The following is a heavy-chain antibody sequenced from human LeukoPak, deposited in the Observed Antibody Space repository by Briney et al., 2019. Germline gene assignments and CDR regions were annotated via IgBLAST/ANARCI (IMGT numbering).Heavy chain of an antibody. CDR1: GFTFSSYS. J-gene: IGHJ4*02. D-gene: IGHD5-18*01. CDR3: AREGRAAMVTGYFDY. V-gene: IGHV3-21*01. Sequence: PGGSLRLSCAASGFTFSSYSMNWVRQAPGKGLEWVSSISSSSSYIYYADSLKGRFTISRDNAKNSLYLQMNSLRAEDMAVYYCAREGRAAMVTGYFDYWGQGTLVTVSS. CDR2: ISSSSSYI.